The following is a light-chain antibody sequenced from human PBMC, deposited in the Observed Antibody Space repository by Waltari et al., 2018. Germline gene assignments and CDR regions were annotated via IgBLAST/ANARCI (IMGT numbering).Light chain of an antibody. J-gene: IGLJ1*01. CDR3: SSYTSSSTLGV. CDR2: EVS. V-gene: IGLV2-14*01. CDR1: SSDVGVYNS. Sequence: QSALTQPAYVSGSPGQSITISCTGTSSDVGVYNSVSWYQQHPGKAPKLMIYEVSNRPSGVSNRVSGSKSGNTASLTIFGLQAEDEADYYCSSYTSSSTLGVFGTGTKVTVL.